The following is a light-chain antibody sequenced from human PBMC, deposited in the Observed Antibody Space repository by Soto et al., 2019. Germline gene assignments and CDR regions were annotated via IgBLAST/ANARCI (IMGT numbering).Light chain of an antibody. Sequence: DIQMTQSASTLSGSFGDRVTITWRASQTISSWLAWYQQKPGKAPKLLIYKASTLKSGVPSRFSGSGYGTEFTLTISSLQTDDFATYYCHQYNSYPRTFGHGTKVDIK. CDR2: KAS. V-gene: IGKV1-5*03. J-gene: IGKJ1*01. CDR1: QTISSW. CDR3: HQYNSYPRT.